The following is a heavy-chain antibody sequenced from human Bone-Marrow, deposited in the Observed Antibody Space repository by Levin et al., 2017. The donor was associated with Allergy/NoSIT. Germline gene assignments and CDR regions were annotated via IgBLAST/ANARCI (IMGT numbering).Heavy chain of an antibody. J-gene: IGHJ6*02. CDR2: IVIGSGDT. D-gene: IGHD6-13*01. V-gene: IGHV1-58*01. Sequence: ASVKVSCKPSGITFNRSALQWVRQARGQRPEWIGWIVIGSGDTKYAQKFQERVIMTRDMSTGTGSMELSSLTSEDTAVYYCAADVYSHHHYCMDVWGQGSTVTVSS. CDR3: AADVYSHHHYCMDV. CDR1: GITFNRSA.